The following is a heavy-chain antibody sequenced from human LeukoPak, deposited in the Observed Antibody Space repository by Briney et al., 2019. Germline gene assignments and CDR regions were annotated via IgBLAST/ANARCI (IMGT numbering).Heavy chain of an antibody. J-gene: IGHJ4*02. Sequence: GGSLRLSCAASGFTFDDYTMHWVRQAPGKGLEWVSLISWDGGSTYYADSVKGRFTISRDNNKNSLYLQMNSLRTEDTALYYCAKDSSGYDFGSYFDYWGQGTLVTVSS. V-gene: IGHV3-43*01. CDR2: ISWDGGST. CDR3: AKDSSGYDFGSYFDY. CDR1: GFTFDDYT. D-gene: IGHD5-12*01.